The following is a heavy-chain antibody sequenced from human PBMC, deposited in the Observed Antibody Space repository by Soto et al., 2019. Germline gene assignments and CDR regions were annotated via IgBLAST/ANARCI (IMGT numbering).Heavy chain of an antibody. J-gene: IGHJ4*02. D-gene: IGHD2-2*01. CDR3: ARASTEDIVVVPAAMRGPRDDDPR. CDR1: GFTFSSYS. CDR2: ISSSSSYI. Sequence: GGSLRLSCAASGFTFSSYSMNWVRQAPGKGLEWVSSISSSSSYIYYADSVKGRFTISRDNAKNSLYLQMNSLRAEDTAVYYCARASTEDIVVVPAAMRGPRDDDPRGGQGTLVTVSS. V-gene: IGHV3-21*01.